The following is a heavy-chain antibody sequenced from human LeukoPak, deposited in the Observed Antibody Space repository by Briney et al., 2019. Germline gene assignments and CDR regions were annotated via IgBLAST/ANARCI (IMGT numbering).Heavy chain of an antibody. Sequence: PGGSLRLSCAASGFTFSDYSMNWVRQAPGKGLEWISYIGIDSGNTNYADSVKGRFTISGDKAKNSLYLQMNSLRVEDTAVYYCARDYKYAFDNWVQGTLVTVSS. CDR2: IGIDSGNT. V-gene: IGHV3-48*01. J-gene: IGHJ4*02. D-gene: IGHD5-24*01. CDR1: GFTFSDYS. CDR3: ARDYKYAFDN.